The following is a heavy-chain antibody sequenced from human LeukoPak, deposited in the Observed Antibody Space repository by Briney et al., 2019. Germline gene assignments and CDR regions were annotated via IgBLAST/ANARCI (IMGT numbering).Heavy chain of an antibody. Sequence: ASVKVSCKASGYTFTSYGISWVRQAPGQGLEWMGWISAYNGNTNYAQKLQGRVTMTTDTSTSTAYMELRSLRSDGTAVYYCARVVCDFWSGYYIDYWGQGTLVTVSS. CDR3: ARVVCDFWSGYYIDY. CDR1: GYTFTSYG. J-gene: IGHJ4*02. D-gene: IGHD3-3*01. V-gene: IGHV1-18*01. CDR2: ISAYNGNT.